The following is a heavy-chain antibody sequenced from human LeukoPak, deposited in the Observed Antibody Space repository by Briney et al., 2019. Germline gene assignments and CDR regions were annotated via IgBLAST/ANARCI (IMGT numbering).Heavy chain of an antibody. V-gene: IGHV3-48*04. D-gene: IGHD2-15*01. CDR2: ISSSSTI. Sequence: PGGSLRLSCAASGFTFSSYSMNWVRQAPGKGLEWVSCISSSSTIYYADSVKGRFTISRDNAKNSLYLQMNSLRAEDMALYYCAQDYDCSGGSCYAFDIWGQGTMVTVSS. J-gene: IGHJ3*02. CDR3: AQDYDCSGGSCYAFDI. CDR1: GFTFSSYS.